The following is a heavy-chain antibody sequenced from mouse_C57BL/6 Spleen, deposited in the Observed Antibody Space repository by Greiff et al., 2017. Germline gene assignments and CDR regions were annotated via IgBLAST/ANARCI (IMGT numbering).Heavy chain of an antibody. J-gene: IGHJ4*01. CDR3: ATPSDYGSSYGYAMGY. CDR2: IYPGSGST. CDR1: GYTFTSYW. Sequence: QVQLQQPGAELVKPGASVKMSCKASGYTFTSYWITWVKQRPGQGLEWIGDIYPGSGSTNYNEKFKSKATLTVDTSSSTAYMQLRSLTSEDAAVYYCATPSDYGSSYGYAMGYWGQGTSVTVSS. D-gene: IGHD1-1*01. V-gene: IGHV1-55*01.